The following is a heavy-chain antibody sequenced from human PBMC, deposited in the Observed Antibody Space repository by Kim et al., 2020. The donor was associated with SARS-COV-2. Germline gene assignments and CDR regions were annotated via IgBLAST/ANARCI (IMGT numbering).Heavy chain of an antibody. D-gene: IGHD6-13*01. J-gene: IGHJ4*02. CDR3: VKPAGYSSSWYAQTFVY. V-gene: IGHV3-64D*09. Sequence: VKGRFTISRDNSKNTLYLQMSSLRAEDTAVYYCVKPAGYSSSWYAQTFVYWGQGTLVTVSS.